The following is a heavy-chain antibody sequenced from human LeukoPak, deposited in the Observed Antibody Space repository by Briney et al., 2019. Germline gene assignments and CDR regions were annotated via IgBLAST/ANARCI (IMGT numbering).Heavy chain of an antibody. J-gene: IGHJ4*02. CDR2: IYYSGSS. CDR3: ARGYYDSSGPSLYYFDY. CDR1: GGSISNYY. Sequence: SETLSLTCTVSGGSISNYYWNWIRQPPGKGLEWIGYIYYSGSSNYNPSLKGRVTISVDTSKNQFSLKLSSVTAADTAVYYCARGYYDSSGPSLYYFDYWGQGTLVTVSS. D-gene: IGHD3-22*01. V-gene: IGHV4-59*12.